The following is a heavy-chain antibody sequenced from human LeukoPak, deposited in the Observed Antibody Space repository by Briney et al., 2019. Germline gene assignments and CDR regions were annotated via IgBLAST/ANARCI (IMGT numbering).Heavy chain of an antibody. V-gene: IGHV4-59*12. CDR1: GGSISSYY. Sequence: SGTLSLTCTVSGGSISSYYWSWIRQPPGKGLEWIGYIYYSGSTNYYPSLKSRVTISVDRSKNQFSLKLSSVTAADTAVYYCARSSEELGYIYGFLHDAFDIWGQGTMVTVSS. J-gene: IGHJ3*02. CDR3: ARSSEELGYIYGFLHDAFDI. CDR2: IYYSGST. D-gene: IGHD5-18*01.